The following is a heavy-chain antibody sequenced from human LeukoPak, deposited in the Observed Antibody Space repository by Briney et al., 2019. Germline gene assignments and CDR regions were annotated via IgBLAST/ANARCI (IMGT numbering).Heavy chain of an antibody. CDR3: ARLLWFGEFVFDY. CDR1: GASISNYY. V-gene: IGHV4-59*05. D-gene: IGHD3-10*01. Sequence: SETLSLTCTVSGASISNYYWTWIRQPPGKGLEWIGSIYYSGSTYYNPSLKSRVTISVDTSKNQFSLKLSSVTAADTAVYYCARLLWFGEFVFDYWGQGTLVTVSS. CDR2: IYYSGST. J-gene: IGHJ4*02.